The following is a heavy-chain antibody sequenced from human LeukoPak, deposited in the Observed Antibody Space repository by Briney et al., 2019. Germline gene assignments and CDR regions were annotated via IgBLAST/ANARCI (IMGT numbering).Heavy chain of an antibody. CDR1: GFTFDDYA. CDR3: AKGDYYGSGSYRGGFDY. V-gene: IGHV3-43D*03. J-gene: IGHJ4*02. CDR2: ISWDGGST. Sequence: GGSLRLSCAASGFTFDDYAMHWVRQAPGKGLEWVSLISWDGGSTYYADSVKGRFTVSRDNSKNSLYLQMNSLRAEDTALYYCAKGDYYGSGSYRGGFDYWGQGTLVTVSS. D-gene: IGHD3-10*01.